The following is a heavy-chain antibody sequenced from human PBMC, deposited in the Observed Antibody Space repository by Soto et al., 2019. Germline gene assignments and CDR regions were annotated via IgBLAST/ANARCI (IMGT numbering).Heavy chain of an antibody. Sequence: ASVKVSCKASGYTFTSYAMHWVRQAPGQRLEWMGWINAGNGNTKYSQKFQRRVTITRDTSASTAYMELSSLRSEDTAVYYCARGSGYYYFDYWGQGTLVTVSS. V-gene: IGHV1-3*01. D-gene: IGHD3-22*01. CDR1: GYTFTSYA. CDR3: ARGSGYYYFDY. J-gene: IGHJ4*02. CDR2: INAGNGNT.